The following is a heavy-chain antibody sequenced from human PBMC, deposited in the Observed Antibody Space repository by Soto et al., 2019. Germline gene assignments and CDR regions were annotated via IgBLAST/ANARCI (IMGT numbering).Heavy chain of an antibody. J-gene: IGHJ4*02. D-gene: IGHD5-18*01. CDR1: GRSVNSAGYY. Sequence: QVQLQESGPGLVKPSQTLSLTCSVSGRSVNSAGYYWTWIRQHPGQGLEWIGYIYYSGTTYYSQSLKSLVTISIDTSDNQFSLKMNSVTAADTAVYYCARGIFLATASAYFDYWGQGALVTVSS. V-gene: IGHV4-31*01. CDR3: ARGIFLATASAYFDY. CDR2: IYYSGTT.